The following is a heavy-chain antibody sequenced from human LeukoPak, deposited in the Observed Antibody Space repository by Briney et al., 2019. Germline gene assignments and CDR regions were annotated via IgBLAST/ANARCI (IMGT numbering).Heavy chain of an antibody. J-gene: IGHJ4*02. CDR1: GFALNAYS. CDR2: ISSTSAYI. V-gene: IGHV3-21*04. Sequence: PGGSLRLSCAASGFALNAYSLTWVRQAPGKGLEWVSSISSTSAYIHYAESVKGRFTISRDNARNSVYLEMTSLRAEDTAFYHCVRHFNSVATMQIDYWGQGTLVSVSS. D-gene: IGHD5-12*01. CDR3: VRHFNSVATMQIDY.